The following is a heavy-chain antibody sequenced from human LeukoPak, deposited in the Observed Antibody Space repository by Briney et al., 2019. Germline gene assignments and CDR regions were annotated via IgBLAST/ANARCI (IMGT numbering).Heavy chain of an antibody. V-gene: IGHV3-43D*03. CDR1: GFTFDDYA. CDR3: AKDAHPIRRYTGNVHYDSSGYYTHFDY. J-gene: IGHJ4*02. CDR2: INWDGSHT. Sequence: PGGSLRLSCAASGFTFDDYAMHWVRQVPEKGLEWVSLINWDGSHTLHADSVKGRFTISRDNRKNTLYLQMNSLRAEDTAVYYCAKDAHPIRRYTGNVHYDSSGYYTHFDYWGQGTLVTVSS. D-gene: IGHD3-22*01.